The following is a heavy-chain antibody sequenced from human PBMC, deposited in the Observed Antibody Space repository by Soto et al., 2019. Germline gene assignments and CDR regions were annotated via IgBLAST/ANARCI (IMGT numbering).Heavy chain of an antibody. J-gene: IGHJ4*02. CDR2: ISSTTNYI. CDR1: GFTFTRYS. Sequence: PGGSLRLSCAASGFTFTRYSINWVRQAPGKGLEWVSSISSTTNYIYYGDSMKGRFTISRDNAKNSLYLEMNSLRAEDTALYYCARESEDLTSNFDYWGQGTLVTVSS. CDR3: ARESEDLTSNFDY. V-gene: IGHV3-21*06.